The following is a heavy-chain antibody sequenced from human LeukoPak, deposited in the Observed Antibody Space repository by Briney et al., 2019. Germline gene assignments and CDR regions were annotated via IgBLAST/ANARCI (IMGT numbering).Heavy chain of an antibody. V-gene: IGHV3-64D*06. CDR2: ITSNGGST. CDR3: VKGRCSGSSCYGGDY. J-gene: IGHJ4*02. Sequence: GGSLRLSCSASGFTFSSYAMNWVREAPGKGLEYVSRITSNGGSTYYADSVKGRFTISRDNSKNTLYLQMSSLRAEDTAVYYCVKGRCSGSSCYGGDYWGQGTLVTVSS. CDR1: GFTFSSYA. D-gene: IGHD2-2*01.